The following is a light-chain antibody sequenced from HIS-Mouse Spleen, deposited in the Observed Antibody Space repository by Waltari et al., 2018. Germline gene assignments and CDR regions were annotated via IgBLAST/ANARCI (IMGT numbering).Light chain of an antibody. Sequence: QSALTQPASVSGSPGQSITISCTGTSSDVGSYNLLSWYQQHPGKAPKLMIYEGSKRPSGVSNRFSGSKSGNTASLTISGLQAEDEADYYCCSYAGSSTLYVFGTGTKVTVL. V-gene: IGLV2-23*01. CDR1: SSDVGSYNL. CDR3: CSYAGSSTLYV. CDR2: EGS. J-gene: IGLJ1*01.